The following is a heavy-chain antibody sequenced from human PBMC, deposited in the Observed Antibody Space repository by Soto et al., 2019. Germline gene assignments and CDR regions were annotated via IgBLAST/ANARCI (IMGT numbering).Heavy chain of an antibody. CDR1: GFTFSSYA. J-gene: IGHJ4*02. D-gene: IGHD3-16*01. V-gene: IGHV3-23*01. CDR2: ISGSGGST. CDR3: AKDLMTRGDY. Sequence: GESLKISCAASGFTFSSYAMSWVRQAPGKGLEWVSAISGSGGSTYYADSVKGRFTISRDNSKNTLYLQMNSLRAEDTAVYYCAKDLMTRGDYWGQGTLVTVSS.